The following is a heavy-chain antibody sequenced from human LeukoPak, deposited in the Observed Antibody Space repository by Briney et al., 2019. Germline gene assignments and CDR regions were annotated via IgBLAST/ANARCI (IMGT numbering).Heavy chain of an antibody. V-gene: IGHV3-30*02. D-gene: IGHD2-15*01. J-gene: IGHJ4*02. CDR1: GITFRSYG. Sequence: GGSLRLSCAASGITFRSYGMHWVRQAPGKGLEWVAFIWYDGSNKYYADSVKGRFTISRDNSRNTLFLQMNSLRAEDAAVYYCATDRATQYFDYWGQGTLVSVSS. CDR2: IWYDGSNK. CDR3: ATDRATQYFDY.